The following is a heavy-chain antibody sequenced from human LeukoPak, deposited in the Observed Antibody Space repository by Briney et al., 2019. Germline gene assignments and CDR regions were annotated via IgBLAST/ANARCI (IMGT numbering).Heavy chain of an antibody. Sequence: SVKVSCKASGGTFSSYGISWVRQAPGQGLEWMGRIIPILGIANYAQKFQGRVTITADKSTSAAYMELSNLRSEDTAVYYCARERIVAKLLSYWGQGTLVTVSS. D-gene: IGHD5-12*01. CDR3: ARERIVAKLLSY. J-gene: IGHJ4*02. CDR1: GGTFSSYG. CDR2: IIPILGIA. V-gene: IGHV1-69*04.